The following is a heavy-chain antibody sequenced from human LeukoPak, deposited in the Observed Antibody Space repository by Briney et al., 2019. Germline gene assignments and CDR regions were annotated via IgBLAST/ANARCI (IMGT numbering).Heavy chain of an antibody. V-gene: IGHV1-2*02. Sequence: GASVKVSCKPSGYTFTDYYMHWVRQAPGQGLEWMGWINPNSGGTNYAQKFQGRVTLTRDTSISTAYMELSRLRSDDSAVYYCASLQAAPVSVPAYYFDYWGQGTLVTVSS. CDR2: INPNSGGT. CDR3: ASLQAAPVSVPAYYFDY. CDR1: GYTFTDYY. J-gene: IGHJ4*02. D-gene: IGHD6-6*01.